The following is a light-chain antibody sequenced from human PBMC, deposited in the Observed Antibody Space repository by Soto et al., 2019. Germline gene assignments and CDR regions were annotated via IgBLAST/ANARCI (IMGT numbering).Light chain of an antibody. Sequence: IVMTQSPATLSLSPGERAALSCRASQSINSELAWYQQKPGQAPRLLIYGASTRATGVPARFTGSESGSEFTLTISGLQSEDFAVYYCQQGHNWPLTFGQGTRLEI. CDR2: GAS. CDR1: QSINSE. CDR3: QQGHNWPLT. J-gene: IGKJ2*01. V-gene: IGKV3-15*01.